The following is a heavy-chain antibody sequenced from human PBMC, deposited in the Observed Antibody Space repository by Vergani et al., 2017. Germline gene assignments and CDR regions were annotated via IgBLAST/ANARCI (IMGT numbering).Heavy chain of an antibody. J-gene: IGHJ5*02. V-gene: IGHV1-69*01. CDR3: ARVPKRRELLFWFDP. CDR1: GGTFSSYA. D-gene: IGHD1-26*01. CDR2: IIPIFGTA. Sequence: QVQLLQSGSELKKPGASVRISCEASGGTFSSYAISWVRQAPGQGLEWMGGIIPIFGTANYAQKFQGRVTITADESTSTAYMELSSLRSEDTAVYYCARVPKRRELLFWFDPWGQGTLVTVSS.